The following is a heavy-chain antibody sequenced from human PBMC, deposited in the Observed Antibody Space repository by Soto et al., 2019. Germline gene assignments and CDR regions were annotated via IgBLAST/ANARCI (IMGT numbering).Heavy chain of an antibody. CDR2: FITMFGTA. D-gene: IGHD5-18*01. Sequence: GASVKVSCKASGGTFSSYAISWVRQSPGQGLEWMGGFITMFGTANYEQKFQGRVTITAEESTSTAYMELISLRSVDPAGYYCARATELDAIYSCGRFYDRDGCDQGTTGTVAS. CDR1: GGTFSSYA. CDR3: ARATELDAIYSCGRFYDRDG. V-gene: IGHV1-69*13. J-gene: IGHJ6*02.